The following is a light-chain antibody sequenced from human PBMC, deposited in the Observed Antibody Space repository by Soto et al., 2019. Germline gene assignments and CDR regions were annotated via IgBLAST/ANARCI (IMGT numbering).Light chain of an antibody. CDR2: KAS. J-gene: IGKJ1*01. CDR1: QSISSW. Sequence: DIKMTQSPSTLSASVGERVTITCRASQSISSWLAWYQQKPGKAPKLLIYKASSLESGVPSRFSGSGSGTEFTLTIISLQPDDFATYYCQQYNSSPTFGQGTKVEIK. CDR3: QQYNSSPT. V-gene: IGKV1-5*03.